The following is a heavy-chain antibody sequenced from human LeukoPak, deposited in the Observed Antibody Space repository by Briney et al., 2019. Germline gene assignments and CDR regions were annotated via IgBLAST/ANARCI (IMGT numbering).Heavy chain of an antibody. CDR3: ARDAVTGYSSGWYKPFPFDH. J-gene: IGHJ4*02. CDR1: GDSVSSNSAA. CDR2: TYYRSKWYN. Sequence: SQTLSLTCAISGDSVSSNSAAWNWIRQSPSRGLEWLGRTYYRSKWYNDYAVSVKSRITINPDTSKNQFSLQLNSVTPEDTAVYYCARDAVTGYSSGWYKPFPFDHWGQGSLVTVSS. D-gene: IGHD6-19*01. V-gene: IGHV6-1*01.